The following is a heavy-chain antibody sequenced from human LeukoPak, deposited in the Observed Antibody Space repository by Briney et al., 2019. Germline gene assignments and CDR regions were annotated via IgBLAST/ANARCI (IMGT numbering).Heavy chain of an antibody. CDR3: ARDLLVGAMDY. CDR2: IWYDGSNK. CDR1: GFTFSSYG. V-gene: IGHV3-33*01. J-gene: IGHJ4*02. D-gene: IGHD1-26*01. Sequence: GGSLRLSCAASGFTFSSYGMHWVRQAPGKGLEWAAVIWYDGSNKYYADSVKGRFTISRDNSKNTLYLQMNSLRAEDTAVYYCARDLLVGAMDYWGQGTLVTVSS.